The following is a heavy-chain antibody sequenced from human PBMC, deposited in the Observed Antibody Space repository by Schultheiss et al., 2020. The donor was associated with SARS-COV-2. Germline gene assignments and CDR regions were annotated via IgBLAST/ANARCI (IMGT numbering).Heavy chain of an antibody. CDR1: GGSISSSSYY. J-gene: IGHJ6*02. D-gene: IGHD1-26*01. CDR2: IYYSGST. V-gene: IGHV4-61*05. Sequence: SETLSLTCTVSGGSISSSSYYWSWIRQPPGKGLEWIGYIYYSGSTNYNPSLKSRVTISVDTSKNQFSLKLSSVTAADTAVYYCARGNGATWATRGGMDVWGQGTTVTVSS. CDR3: ARGNGATWATRGGMDV.